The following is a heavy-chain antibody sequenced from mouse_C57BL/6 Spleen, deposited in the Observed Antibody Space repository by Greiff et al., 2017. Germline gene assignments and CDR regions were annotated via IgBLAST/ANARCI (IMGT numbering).Heavy chain of an antibody. CDR3: ARRANWDYYFDY. J-gene: IGHJ2*01. V-gene: IGHV5-17*01. Sequence: EVKLEESGGGLVKPGGSLKLSCAASGFTFSDYGMHWVRQAPEKGLEWVAYISSGSSTIYYADTVKGRFTISRDNAKNTLFLQMTSLRSEDTAMYYCARRANWDYYFDYWGQGTTLTVSS. D-gene: IGHD4-1*01. CDR2: ISSGSSTI. CDR1: GFTFSDYG.